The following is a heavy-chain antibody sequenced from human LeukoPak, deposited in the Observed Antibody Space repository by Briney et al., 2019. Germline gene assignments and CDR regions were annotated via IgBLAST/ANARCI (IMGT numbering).Heavy chain of an antibody. D-gene: IGHD4-17*01. Sequence: GGSLRLSCAASGITFSSYSMNWVRQAPGKGLEWVSSISSSSSYIYYADSVKGRFTISRDNAKNSLYLQMNSLRAEDTAVYYCARDPHYGDYVDYWGQGTLVTVSS. CDR3: ARDPHYGDYVDY. J-gene: IGHJ4*02. V-gene: IGHV3-21*01. CDR1: GITFSSYS. CDR2: ISSSSSYI.